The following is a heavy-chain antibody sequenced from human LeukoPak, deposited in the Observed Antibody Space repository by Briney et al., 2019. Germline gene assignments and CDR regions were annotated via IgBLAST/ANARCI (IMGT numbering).Heavy chain of an antibody. J-gene: IGHJ4*02. CDR3: VRCGSYCLDY. V-gene: IGHV4-30-2*01. Sequence: SETLSLTCAASGGSITSGYSWNWIRQPPGKGLQWTGYIFHSGSTYYNPSLKSRVTISIDTSKNQFSLSLNSVTAADTAVYYCVRCGSYCLDYWGQGTLVTVSS. CDR2: IFHSGST. D-gene: IGHD1-26*01. CDR1: GGSITSGYS.